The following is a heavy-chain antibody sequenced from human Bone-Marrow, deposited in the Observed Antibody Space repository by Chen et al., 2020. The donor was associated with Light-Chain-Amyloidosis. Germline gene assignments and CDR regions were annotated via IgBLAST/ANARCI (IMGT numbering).Heavy chain of an antibody. Sequence: QDHLVESGGGVVQPERSLRLSCAVSELNFNNYGIHWVRQAPGKGLAWVAVISYDGSEKYYADSVKGRFTISRDNSKHTVHLQMNSLRPEDTAVYYCAKSSGYHWGMDVWGQGTTVTVSS. V-gene: IGHV3-30*18. CDR3: AKSSGYHWGMDV. CDR2: ISYDGSEK. CDR1: ELNFNNYG. J-gene: IGHJ6*02. D-gene: IGHD6-25*01.